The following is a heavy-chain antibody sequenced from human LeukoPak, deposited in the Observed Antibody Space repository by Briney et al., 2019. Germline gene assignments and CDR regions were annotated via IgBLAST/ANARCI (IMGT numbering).Heavy chain of an antibody. J-gene: IGHJ3*02. CDR1: GFTFSSYG. V-gene: IGHV3-30*19. D-gene: IGHD2-15*01. CDR2: ISYDGSNK. Sequence: GGSLRLSCAASGFTFSSYGMHWVRQAPGKGLEWVAVISYDGSNKYYADSVKGRFTISRDNSKNTLHLQMNSLRAEDTAVYYCAKDGVYCSGGSCYPGDTFDIWGQGTMVTVS. CDR3: AKDGVYCSGGSCYPGDTFDI.